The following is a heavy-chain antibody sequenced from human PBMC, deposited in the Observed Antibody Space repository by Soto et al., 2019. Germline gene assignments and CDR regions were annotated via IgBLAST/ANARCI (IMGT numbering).Heavy chain of an antibody. CDR3: AKALDSRHGMDV. Sequence: EVQLVESGGGLIQPGGSLRLSCAASGFTVSSNYMSWVRQAPGKGLEWVSAISGSGGSTYYADSVKGRFTISRDNSKNTRYLQMNSLRAEDTAVYYCAKALDSRHGMDVWGQGTTVTVSS. CDR1: GFTVSSNY. J-gene: IGHJ6*02. CDR2: ISGSGGST. V-gene: IGHV3-23*04. D-gene: IGHD6-13*01.